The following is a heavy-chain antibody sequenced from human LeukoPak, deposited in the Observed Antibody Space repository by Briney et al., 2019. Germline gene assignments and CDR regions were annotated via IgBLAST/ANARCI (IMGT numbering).Heavy chain of an antibody. J-gene: IGHJ4*02. Sequence: SETLSLTCTVSGGSISSYYWRWIRQPPGKGLEWIGYIYYSGSTNYNPSLKSRVTISVDTSKNQFSLKLSSVTAADTAVYYCARGGSGSYVPFDYWGQGTLVTVSS. D-gene: IGHD1-26*01. V-gene: IGHV4-59*01. CDR1: GGSISSYY. CDR3: ARGGSGSYVPFDY. CDR2: IYYSGST.